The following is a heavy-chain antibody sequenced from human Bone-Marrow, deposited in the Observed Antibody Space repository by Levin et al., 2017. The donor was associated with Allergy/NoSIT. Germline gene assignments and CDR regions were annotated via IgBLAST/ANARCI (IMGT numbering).Heavy chain of an antibody. CDR2: LSYDGSDK. CDR1: GFTFGSYG. J-gene: IGHJ4*02. Sequence: LSLTCAASGFTFGSYGMHWVRQAPGKGLEWVAFLSYDGSDKYYADSVKGRFTISRDNSKNTLYLQMISVRAEDTAVYYCARTLLSYYFDYWGQGSLVPVSS. CDR3: ARTLLSYYFDY. D-gene: IGHD3-10*01. V-gene: IGHV3-30-3*01.